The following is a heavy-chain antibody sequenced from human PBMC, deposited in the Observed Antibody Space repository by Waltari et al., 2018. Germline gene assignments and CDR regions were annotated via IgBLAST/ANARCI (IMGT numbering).Heavy chain of an antibody. CDR1: GFTFDDYA. Sequence: EVQLVESGGGLVQPGRSLRLSCAASGFTFDDYAMHWVRQAPGKGLEWVSGISWNSVSLGYADSVKCRVTISRDNAKNSLYLQMNSLRAEDTALYYCAKDMSRFGGSYFGYWGQGTLVTVSS. CDR2: ISWNSVSL. CDR3: AKDMSRFGGSYFGY. J-gene: IGHJ4*02. D-gene: IGHD1-26*01. V-gene: IGHV3-9*01.